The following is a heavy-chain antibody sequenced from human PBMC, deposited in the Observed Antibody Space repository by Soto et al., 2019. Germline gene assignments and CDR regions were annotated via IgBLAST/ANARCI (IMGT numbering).Heavy chain of an antibody. V-gene: IGHV3-23*01. J-gene: IGHJ5*02. CDR2: ISDSGGST. Sequence: AGXPHRLPNAASGFTFNSYGMNRVRQTPGKGLEWVSTISDSGGSTYYADSVKGRFTISRDNSKNTVYLQMNSLRAEDTAIYYCAKRGTYSPSWPFDPWGLGTLVTVSS. D-gene: IGHD6-13*01. CDR1: GFTFNSYG. CDR3: AKRGTYSPSWPFDP.